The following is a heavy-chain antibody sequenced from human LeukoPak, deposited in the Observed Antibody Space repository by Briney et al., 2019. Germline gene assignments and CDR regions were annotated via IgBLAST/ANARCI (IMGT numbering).Heavy chain of an antibody. CDR3: ARDVTTIFGVESRSWFDP. Sequence: SVKVSCKASGGTFSSYAISWVQQAPGQGLEWMGRIIPILGIANYAQKFQGRVTITADKSTSTAYMELSSLRSEDTAVYYCARDVTTIFGVESRSWFDPWGQGTLVTVSS. CDR2: IIPILGIA. D-gene: IGHD3-3*01. V-gene: IGHV1-69*04. J-gene: IGHJ5*02. CDR1: GGTFSSYA.